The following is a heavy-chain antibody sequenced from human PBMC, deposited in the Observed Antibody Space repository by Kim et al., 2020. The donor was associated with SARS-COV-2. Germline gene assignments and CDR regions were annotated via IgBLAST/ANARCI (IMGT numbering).Heavy chain of an antibody. CDR1: GFTFRSYA. J-gene: IGHJ4*02. CDR3: AKEDGHTVTNIEY. V-gene: IGHV3-23*01. D-gene: IGHD4-17*01. Sequence: GGSLRLSCASSGFTFRSYAMSWVRQAPGKGLEWVSGISGSGGSTDYADPVQGRFTISRDNSKNTLYLQMNSLRAEDTAVYYCAKEDGHTVTNIEYWGQGTLVTVSS. CDR2: ISGSGGST.